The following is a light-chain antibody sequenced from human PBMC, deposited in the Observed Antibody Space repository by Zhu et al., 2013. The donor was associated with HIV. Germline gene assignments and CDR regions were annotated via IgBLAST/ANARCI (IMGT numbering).Light chain of an antibody. CDR2: DAS. Sequence: DTQMTQSPSTLSASVGDRVTITCQARQDISNFLNWYQQKPGKAPKLLIYDASSLETGVPLRFSGSGSGTDFTFTISSLQPEDIATYYCQQYDDLPGTFGPGTKVEIK. CDR3: QQYDDLPGT. CDR1: QDISNF. J-gene: IGKJ3*01. V-gene: IGKV1-33*01.